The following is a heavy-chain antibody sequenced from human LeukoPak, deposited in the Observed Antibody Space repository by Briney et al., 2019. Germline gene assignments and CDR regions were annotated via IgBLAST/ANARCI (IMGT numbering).Heavy chain of an antibody. CDR3: ARLGAVAGKIDY. D-gene: IGHD6-13*01. CDR1: GYSFTSYW. J-gene: IGHJ4*02. Sequence: GKSLKISCKGSGYSFTSYWIGWVRQMPGKGQEWMGIIYPDDSDTRYSPSFQGQLTISADKSSSCAYRQWSSRKSSATAMYYCARLGAVAGKIDYSGQGTLVTVSS. V-gene: IGHV5-51*01. CDR2: IYPDDSDT.